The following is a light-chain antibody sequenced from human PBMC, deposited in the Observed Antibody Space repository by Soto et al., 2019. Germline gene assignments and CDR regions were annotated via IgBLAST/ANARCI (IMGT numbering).Light chain of an antibody. J-gene: IGKJ1*01. Sequence: DIPMTQSPSSLSASLGDRHPLTCRASPSLSSYLNWYQQKPGKAPKLLIYAASSLQSGVPSRFSGSGSGTDFTLTISSLQPEDFATYYCQQSYSTPPWTFGQGTKVDI. CDR3: QQSYSTPPWT. V-gene: IGKV1-39*01. CDR1: PSLSSY. CDR2: AAS.